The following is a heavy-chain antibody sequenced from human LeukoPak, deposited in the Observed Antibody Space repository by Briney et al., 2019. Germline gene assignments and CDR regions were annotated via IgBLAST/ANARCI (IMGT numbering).Heavy chain of an antibody. Sequence: PSETLSLACAVYGGSFSGYYWSWIRQPPGKGLEWSGEINHSGSTNYNPSLKSRVTISVDTSKNQFSLKLSSVTAADTAVYHCARVGYDYVWGSYPKFAWFDPWGQGTLVTVSS. D-gene: IGHD3-16*02. CDR1: GGSFSGYY. CDR3: ARVGYDYVWGSYPKFAWFDP. V-gene: IGHV4-34*01. J-gene: IGHJ5*02. CDR2: INHSGST.